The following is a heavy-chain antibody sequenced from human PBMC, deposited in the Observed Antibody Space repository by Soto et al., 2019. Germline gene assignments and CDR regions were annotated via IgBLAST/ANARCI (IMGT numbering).Heavy chain of an antibody. CDR2: IKQDGSEK. D-gene: IGHD5-12*01. J-gene: IGHJ4*02. CDR3: ARDRQKWPTSTLDY. V-gene: IGHV3-7*01. Sequence: EVQLVESGGGLVQPGGSLRLSCAASGFTFSSYWMSWVRQAPGKGLEWVANIKQDGSEKYYVDSVKGRVTISTDNAKNSLYLQMNSLRAEDTAVYYCARDRQKWPTSTLDYWGQGTLVTVSS. CDR1: GFTFSSYW.